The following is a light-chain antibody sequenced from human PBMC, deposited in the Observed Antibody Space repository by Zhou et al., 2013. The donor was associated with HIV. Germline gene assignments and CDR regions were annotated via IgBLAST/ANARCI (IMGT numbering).Light chain of an antibody. J-gene: IGKJ1*01. CDR1: QSVSSSY. V-gene: IGKV3-20*01. CDR2: GAS. CDR3: HQYGRPPWT. Sequence: EIVLTQSPGTLSLSPGERATLSCRASQSVSSSYLAWYQQKPGQAPRLLIYGASSRATGIPDRFSGSGSGTDFTLTISRLEPEDFAVYYCHQYGRPPWTFGQGTKVEIK.